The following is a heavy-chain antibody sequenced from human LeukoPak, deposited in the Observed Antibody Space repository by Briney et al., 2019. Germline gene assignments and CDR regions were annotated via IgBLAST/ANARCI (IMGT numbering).Heavy chain of an antibody. CDR3: ARDRGNSFG. CDR1: GFTFSSYS. V-gene: IGHV3-21*01. Sequence: PGGSLRLSCAVSGFTFSSYSMNWVRQAPGKGLEWVSSISSSSSYISYADSVKGRFTISRDNAKNSLYLQMNSLRAEDTAVYYCARDRGNSFGWGQGTLVTVSS. J-gene: IGHJ4*02. CDR2: ISSSSSYI. D-gene: IGHD4-23*01.